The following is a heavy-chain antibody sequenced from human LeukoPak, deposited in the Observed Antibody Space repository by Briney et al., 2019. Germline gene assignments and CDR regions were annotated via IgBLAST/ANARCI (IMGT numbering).Heavy chain of an antibody. CDR1: GYTFTSYG. CDR3: ARGLNYYDSSGYYPLGY. V-gene: IGHV1-18*01. J-gene: IGHJ4*02. D-gene: IGHD3-22*01. Sequence: GASVKVSCKASGYTFTSYGISWVRQAPGQGLEWMGWISAYNGNTNYAQKLQGRVTMTTDTSTSTAYMELRSLRSDDTAVYYCARGLNYYDSSGYYPLGYWGQGTLVTVSS. CDR2: ISAYNGNT.